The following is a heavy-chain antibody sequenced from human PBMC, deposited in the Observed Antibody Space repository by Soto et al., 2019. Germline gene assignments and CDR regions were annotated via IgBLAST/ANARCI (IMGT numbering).Heavy chain of an antibody. V-gene: IGHV4-34*01. CDR3: AREGGDRRKRAFDI. CDR2: INHSGST. D-gene: IGHD2-21*01. CDR1: GGSFSGYY. J-gene: IGHJ3*02. Sequence: SETLSLTCAVYGGSFSGYYWSWIRQPPGKGLEWIGEINHSGSTNYNPSLKSRVTISVDTSKNQFSLKLSSVTAADTAVYYWAREGGDRRKRAFDIWGQGTMVTVSS.